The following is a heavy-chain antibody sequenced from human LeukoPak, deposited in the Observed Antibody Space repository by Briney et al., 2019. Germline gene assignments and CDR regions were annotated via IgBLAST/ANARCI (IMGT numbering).Heavy chain of an antibody. CDR3: ARKSGWTLVFDY. D-gene: IGHD6-19*01. CDR2: IYYSGST. V-gene: IGHV4-59*12. J-gene: IGHJ4*02. CDR1: GGSISSYY. Sequence: PSETLSLTCTVSGGSISSYYWSWIRQPPGKGLEWIGYIYYSGSTNYNPSLKSRVTISVDTSKNQFSLKLSSVTAADTAVYYCARKSGWTLVFDYWGQGTLITVSS.